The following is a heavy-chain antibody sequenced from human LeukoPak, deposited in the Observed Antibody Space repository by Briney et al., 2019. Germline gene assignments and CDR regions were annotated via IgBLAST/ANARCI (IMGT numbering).Heavy chain of an antibody. J-gene: IGHJ4*02. V-gene: IGHV4-39*01. D-gene: IGHD1-26*01. CDR2: MYYSGTT. Sequence: SETLSLTCTVSGASIRTSSYYWGWIRQPPGKGLEWIGNMYYSGTTDYSRSLKSRVTISADTSKNQFPLKLSSVTAADTAVYYCARGGVNFSGSYYYFEYWGQGSLVTVSS. CDR3: ARGGVNFSGSYYYFEY. CDR1: GASIRTSSYY.